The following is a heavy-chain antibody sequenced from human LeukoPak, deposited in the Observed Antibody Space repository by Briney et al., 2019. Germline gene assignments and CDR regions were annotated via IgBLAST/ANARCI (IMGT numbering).Heavy chain of an antibody. D-gene: IGHD3-3*01. CDR2: IHHSGST. V-gene: IGHV4-34*01. J-gene: IGHJ6*03. CDR1: GGSFRGYY. CDR3: ARVQYYDFWSGYYFYYYYMDV. Sequence: SETLSLTCAVYGGSFRGYYWRWIRQPPGRGLEWIGEIHHSGSTNYNPSLKSRVTISVDTSKNQFSLKLISVTAADTAVYYCARVQYYDFWSGYYFYYYYMDVWGKGTTVTVSS.